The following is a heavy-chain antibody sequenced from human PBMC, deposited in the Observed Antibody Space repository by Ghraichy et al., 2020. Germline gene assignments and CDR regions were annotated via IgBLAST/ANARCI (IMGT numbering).Heavy chain of an antibody. CDR3: AREYYDFWSGYYRL. D-gene: IGHD3-3*01. J-gene: IGHJ4*02. V-gene: IGHV3-48*02. CDR2: ISSSSSTI. CDR1: GFTFSSYS. Sequence: GGSLRLSCAASGFTFSSYSMNWVRQAPGKGLEWVSYISSSSSTIYYADSVKGRFTISRDNAKNSLYLQMNSLRDEDTGVYYCAREYYDFWSGYYRLWGQGTLVTVSS.